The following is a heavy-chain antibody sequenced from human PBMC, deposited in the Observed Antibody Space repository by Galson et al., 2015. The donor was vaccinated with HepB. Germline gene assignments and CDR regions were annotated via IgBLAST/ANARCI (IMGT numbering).Heavy chain of an antibody. J-gene: IGHJ5*02. CDR3: ARDRKDGFNGFDP. V-gene: IGHV4-61*02. Sequence: TLSLTCTVSGGSISSGSYYWRWIRQPAGEGLEWIGRIYTSGSANYNPSLRSRFTMSVDTSKNQFSLKLSSVTAADTAVYYCARDRKDGFNGFDPWGQGTLVTVSS. CDR2: IYTSGSA. D-gene: IGHD5-24*01. CDR1: GGSISSGSYY.